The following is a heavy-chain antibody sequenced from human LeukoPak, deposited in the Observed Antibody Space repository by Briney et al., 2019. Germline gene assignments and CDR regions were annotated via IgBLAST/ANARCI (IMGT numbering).Heavy chain of an antibody. V-gene: IGHV1-24*01. Sequence: ASVNVSCKVSGYTLTELSMHWVRQAPGKGLEWMGGFDPEDGETIYAQKFQGRVTMTEDTSTDTAYMELSSLRSEDTAVYYCATGLGIAVAGGYWGQGTLVTVSS. CDR1: GYTLTELS. CDR2: FDPEDGET. CDR3: ATGLGIAVAGGY. D-gene: IGHD6-19*01. J-gene: IGHJ4*02.